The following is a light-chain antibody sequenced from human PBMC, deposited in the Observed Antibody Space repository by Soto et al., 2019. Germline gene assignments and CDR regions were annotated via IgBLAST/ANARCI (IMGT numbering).Light chain of an antibody. J-gene: IGLJ1*01. CDR1: SSDVGNYNY. V-gene: IGLV2-14*01. CDR3: SSDTSSSTYV. CDR2: EVT. Sequence: QSVLTQPASVSGSPGQSITISCTGTSSDVGNYNYVSWYQQQPGKAPKLMIYEVTNRPSGDSNRFSGSKSGNTASLTISGLLAEDEADYYCSSDTSSSTYVCGTGTKVTVL.